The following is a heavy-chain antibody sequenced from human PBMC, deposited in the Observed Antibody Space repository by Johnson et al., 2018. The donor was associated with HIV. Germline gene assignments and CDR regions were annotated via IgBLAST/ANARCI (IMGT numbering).Heavy chain of an antibody. Sequence: MQLVESGGGLVQPGGSLRLSCATSGLSVSGTYMSWVRQAPGKGLEWVSVIYGGDRTYYADSVKGRFTISRDNAKSSLYLQMNSLRAEDTAVYYCARDDDYSKVRAFDIWGQGTMVTVSS. J-gene: IGHJ3*02. CDR1: GLSVSGTY. D-gene: IGHD4-11*01. V-gene: IGHV3-66*01. CDR2: IYGGDRT. CDR3: ARDDDYSKVRAFDI.